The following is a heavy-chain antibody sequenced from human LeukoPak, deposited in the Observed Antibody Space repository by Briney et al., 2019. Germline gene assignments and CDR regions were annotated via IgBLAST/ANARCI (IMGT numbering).Heavy chain of an antibody. D-gene: IGHD5-12*01. CDR2: IYYSGST. Sequence: SETLSLTCTVSGGSISSSSYYWGWIRQPPGKGLEWIGSIYYSGSTYYNPSLKSRVTISVDTSKNQFSLKLSSVTAADTAMYYCARHKRVEWLRLKALRYFDYWGQGTLVTVSS. J-gene: IGHJ4*02. V-gene: IGHV4-39*01. CDR3: ARHKRVEWLRLKALRYFDY. CDR1: GGSISSSSYY.